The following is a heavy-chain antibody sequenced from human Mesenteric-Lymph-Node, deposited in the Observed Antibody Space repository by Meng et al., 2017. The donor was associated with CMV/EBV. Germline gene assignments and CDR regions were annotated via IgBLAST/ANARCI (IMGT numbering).Heavy chain of an antibody. CDR3: ARGMGSGSSYGYYGMDV. J-gene: IGHJ6*02. CDR1: GLTVNKNY. D-gene: IGHD5-18*01. CDR2: INWNGGST. V-gene: IGHV3-20*04. Sequence: GESLKISCAATGLTVNKNYMSWVRQAPGKGLEWVSGINWNGGSTGYADSVKGRFTISRDNAKNSLYLQMNSLRAEDTALYYCARGMGSGSSYGYYGMDVWGQGTTVTVSS.